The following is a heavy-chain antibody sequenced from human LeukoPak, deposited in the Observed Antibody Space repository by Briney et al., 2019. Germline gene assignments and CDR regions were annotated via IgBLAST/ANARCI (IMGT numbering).Heavy chain of an antibody. Sequence: GASVKVSCKASGYTFTGYYMHWVRQAPGQGLEWMGRINPNSGGTNYAQKFQGRVTMTRDTSNSTAYMELSRLRSDDTAVYYCAREKYEVYDYGDYADYWGQGTLVTVSS. V-gene: IGHV1-2*06. D-gene: IGHD4-17*01. CDR3: AREKYEVYDYGDYADY. CDR2: INPNSGGT. CDR1: GYTFTGYY. J-gene: IGHJ4*02.